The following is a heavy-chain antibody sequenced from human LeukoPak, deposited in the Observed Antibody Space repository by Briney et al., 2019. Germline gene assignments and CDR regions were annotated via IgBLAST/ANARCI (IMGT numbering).Heavy chain of an antibody. J-gene: IGHJ4*02. CDR1: GFIFDDYA. CDR3: ARDWGRGGDGYNPEPFDY. Sequence: PGGSLRLSCAASGFIFDDYAMHWVRQAPGKGLEWVSGISWNSGSIDYADSVKGRFTISRDNAKNSLYLQMNSLRAEDTAVYYCARDWGRGGDGYNPEPFDYWGQGTLVTVSS. V-gene: IGHV3-9*01. D-gene: IGHD5-24*01. CDR2: ISWNSGSI.